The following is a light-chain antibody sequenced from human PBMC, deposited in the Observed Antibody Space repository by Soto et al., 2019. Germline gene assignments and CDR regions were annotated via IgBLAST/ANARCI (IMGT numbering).Light chain of an antibody. J-gene: IGKJ3*01. Sequence: IQMTQSPATLSASVGARVTITCRASRSISRWLAWYQQKPGKAPKLLIYTASDLESGVPSRFSVSGSGTDFTFTISSLKPEDTATDDCQQYDWGFTFGPGTKVDNK. CDR3: QQYDWGFT. CDR1: RSISRW. V-gene: IGKV1-5*03. CDR2: TAS.